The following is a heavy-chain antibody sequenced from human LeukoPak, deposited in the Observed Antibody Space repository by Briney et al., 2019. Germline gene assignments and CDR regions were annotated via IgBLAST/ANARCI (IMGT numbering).Heavy chain of an antibody. CDR2: INGDGRNI. CDR3: TRDLMDYDVSTGLHHYYMDV. J-gene: IGHJ6*02. Sequence: GGSLRLSCVASGFTFSSYWMHWVRQDPRKGLVWVSRINGDGRNINYADSVRGRFTISRDNAKNTLYLQMNTLRVDDTAVYYCTRDLMDYDVSTGLHHYYMDVWGQGTTVTVSS. D-gene: IGHD3-9*01. CDR1: GFTFSSYW. V-gene: IGHV3-74*01.